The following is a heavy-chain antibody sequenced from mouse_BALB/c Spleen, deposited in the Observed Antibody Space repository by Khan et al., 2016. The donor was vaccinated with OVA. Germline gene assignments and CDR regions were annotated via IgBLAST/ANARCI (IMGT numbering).Heavy chain of an antibody. D-gene: IGHD1-1*01. J-gene: IGHJ4*01. CDR1: GYSITSNYA. V-gene: IGHV3-2*02. Sequence: EVQLQESGPGRVKPSQSRSLTCTVTGYSITSNYAWNWIGQFPGNKLEWMGYISYSGTTSYNPSPKSRISITRDTSKNQFFLQLNSVTTEDTATYYCARGNYYGYAMDYWGQGTSVTVSS. CDR2: ISYSGTT. CDR3: ARGNYYGYAMDY.